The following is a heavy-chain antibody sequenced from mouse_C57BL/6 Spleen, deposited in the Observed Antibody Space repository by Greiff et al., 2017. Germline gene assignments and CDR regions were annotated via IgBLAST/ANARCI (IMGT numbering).Heavy chain of an antibody. CDR2: IYPGSGST. J-gene: IGHJ2*01. CDR1: GYTFTSYW. Sequence: QVQLQQPGAELVKPGASVKMSCKASGYTFTSYWITWVKQRPGQGLEWIGDIYPGSGSTNYNEKFKSKATLTVDTSSSTAYMQLSSLTSEDSAVYYCARREDYYGSPHYFDYWGQGTTLTVSS. D-gene: IGHD1-1*01. V-gene: IGHV1-55*01. CDR3: ARREDYYGSPHYFDY.